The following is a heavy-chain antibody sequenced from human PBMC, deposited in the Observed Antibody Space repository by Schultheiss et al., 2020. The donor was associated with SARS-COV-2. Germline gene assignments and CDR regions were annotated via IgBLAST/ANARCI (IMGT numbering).Heavy chain of an antibody. D-gene: IGHD4-17*01. CDR3: AKSHTVTTLGYYYYYGMDV. CDR2: IWYDGSNK. Sequence: GGSLRLSCAASGFTFSSYAMHWVRQAPGKGLEWVAVIWYDGSNKYYADSVKGRFTISRDNSKNTLYLQMNSLRAEDTAVYYCAKSHTVTTLGYYYYYGMDVWGQGTTVTVSS. V-gene: IGHV3-33*08. J-gene: IGHJ6*02. CDR1: GFTFSSYA.